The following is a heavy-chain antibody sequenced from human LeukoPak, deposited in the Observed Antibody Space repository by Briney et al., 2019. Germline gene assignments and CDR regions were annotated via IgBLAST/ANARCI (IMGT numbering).Heavy chain of an antibody. CDR1: GFTFSSYA. Sequence: GGSLRLSCAASGFTFSSYAMSWVRQAPGKGLEWVSAISGSGGSTYYADSVKGRFTISRDNSKNTLYLQMNSLRAEDTAVYYCAXXXXXXXXXXYXXQXTLVTVSS. J-gene: IGHJ4*02. V-gene: IGHV3-23*01. CDR2: ISGSGGST. CDR3: AXXXXXXXXXXY.